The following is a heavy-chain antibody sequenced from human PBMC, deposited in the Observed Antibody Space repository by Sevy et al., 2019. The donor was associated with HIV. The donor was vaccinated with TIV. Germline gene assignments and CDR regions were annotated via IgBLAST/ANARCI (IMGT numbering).Heavy chain of an antibody. CDR2: INSDGSST. Sequence: GGSLRLSCAASGFTFSSYWMHWVRQAPGKGLVWVSRINSDGSSTSYADSVKGRFTISRDNAKNTLYLQMNSLRAEDTAVYYCARAGETSEPDYWGLGTLVTVSS. V-gene: IGHV3-74*01. D-gene: IGHD1-26*01. CDR3: ARAGETSEPDY. J-gene: IGHJ4*02. CDR1: GFTFSSYW.